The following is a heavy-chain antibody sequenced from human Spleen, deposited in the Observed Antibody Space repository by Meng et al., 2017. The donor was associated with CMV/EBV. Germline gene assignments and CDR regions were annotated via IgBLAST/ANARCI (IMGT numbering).Heavy chain of an antibody. V-gene: IGHV4-59*01. CDR2: IYYSGST. CDR3: ARVRSGYCSSTSCFPNWFDP. J-gene: IGHJ5*02. D-gene: IGHD2-2*01. CDR1: GGSISSYY. Sequence: SETLSLTCTVSGGSISSYYWSWIRQPPGKGLEWIGYIYYSGSTNHNPPLKSRVTISVDTPKNQVSLKLSSVTAADTAVYYCARVRSGYCSSTSCFPNWFDPWGQGTLVTVSS.